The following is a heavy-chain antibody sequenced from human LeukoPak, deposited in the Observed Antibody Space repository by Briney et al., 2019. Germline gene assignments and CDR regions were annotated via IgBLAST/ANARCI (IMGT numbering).Heavy chain of an antibody. Sequence: GGSLGLSCVASGFSFNRFAMSWVRHAPGKGLEWVSSVSGSGGTTWHAESVKGRFTISKDNSKSTMFLQLNSLRAEDTAVYYCTKDHISCVGAGCLLHEDWGKGTLVTVSS. V-gene: IGHV3-23*01. CDR3: TKDHISCVGAGCLLHED. CDR1: GFSFNRFA. J-gene: IGHJ4*02. CDR2: VSGSGGTT. D-gene: IGHD3-9*01.